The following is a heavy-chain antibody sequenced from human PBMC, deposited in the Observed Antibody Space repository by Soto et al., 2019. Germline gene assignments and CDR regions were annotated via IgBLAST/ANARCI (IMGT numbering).Heavy chain of an antibody. CDR1: GYSFTSYW. J-gene: IGHJ6*02. D-gene: IGHD5-18*01. CDR2: IDPSDSYT. Sequence: ESLKISCKGSGYSFTSYWISWVRQMPGKGLEWMGRIDPSDSYTNYSPSFQGHVTISADKSISTAYLQWSSLKASDTAMYYCARPGYSYGAFYYGMDVWGQGTTVTVSS. CDR3: ARPGYSYGAFYYGMDV. V-gene: IGHV5-10-1*01.